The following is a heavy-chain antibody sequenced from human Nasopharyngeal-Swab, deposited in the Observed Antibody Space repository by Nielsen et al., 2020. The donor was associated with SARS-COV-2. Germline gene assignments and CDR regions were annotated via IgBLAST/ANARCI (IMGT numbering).Heavy chain of an antibody. CDR2: IYYTGST. Sequence: RQAPGKGLEWIGYIYYTGSTMYNPSLKGRVTLSVDTSENQFSLRLTSVTAADSAMYYCARQDVSGSYRFMVYWGQGTLVTVSS. V-gene: IGHV4-59*08. CDR3: ARQDVSGSYRFMVY. D-gene: IGHD3-16*02. J-gene: IGHJ4*02.